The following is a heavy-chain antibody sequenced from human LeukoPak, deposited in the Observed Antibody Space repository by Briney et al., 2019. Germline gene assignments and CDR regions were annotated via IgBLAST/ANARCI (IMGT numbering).Heavy chain of an antibody. D-gene: IGHD3-22*01. V-gene: IGHV3-21*06. J-gene: IGHJ3*02. CDR3: ARGDVDYYDSSGSDAFYI. CDR1: GFTISPYP. Sequence: GGSLSLSCATSGFTISPYPMSWVRQAPGKGLEWVACISSSGSHTYYADSVKGRFIISRDNAKNSMSLHINSLRVEDTAMYFCARGDVDYYDSSGSDAFYIWGQGTRVTVSS. CDR2: ISSSGSHT.